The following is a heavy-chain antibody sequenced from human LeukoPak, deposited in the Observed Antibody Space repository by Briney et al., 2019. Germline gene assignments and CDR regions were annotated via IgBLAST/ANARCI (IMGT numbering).Heavy chain of an antibody. D-gene: IGHD6-13*01. CDR3: ARVRPTIAAAVDFDY. Sequence: SETLSLTCAVYGGSFSGYYWSWIRQPPGKGLEWIGEINHSGSTNYNASLKSRVTIAVDTSKNQFSLKVSSVTAADTAVYYCARVRPTIAAAVDFDYWGQGTLVTVSS. J-gene: IGHJ4*02. CDR1: GGSFSGYY. CDR2: INHSGST. V-gene: IGHV4-34*01.